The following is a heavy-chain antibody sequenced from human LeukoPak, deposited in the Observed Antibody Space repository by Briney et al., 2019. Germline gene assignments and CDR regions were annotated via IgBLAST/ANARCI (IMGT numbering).Heavy chain of an antibody. V-gene: IGHV3-48*03. J-gene: IGHJ4*02. CDR2: ISSSGSTI. Sequence: PGGSLRLSCAASGFTFSSYEMNWVRQAPGKGLEWVSHISSSGSTIYYADSVKGRFTISRDNAKNSLYLQMNSLRAEDTAVYYCARPPLGRPAVFDYWGQGTLVTVSS. CDR1: GFTFSSYE. D-gene: IGHD3-16*01. CDR3: ARPPLGRPAVFDY.